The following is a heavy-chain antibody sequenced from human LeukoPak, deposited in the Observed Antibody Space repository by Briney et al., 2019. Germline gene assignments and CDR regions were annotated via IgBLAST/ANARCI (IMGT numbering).Heavy chain of an antibody. V-gene: IGHV3-21*01. CDR1: GFTFSSYS. CDR3: AKGSPYYFDY. Sequence: PGGSLRLSCAASGFTFSSYSMNWVRQAPGKGLEWVSSISSSSSYIYYAHSVKGRFTISRDNSKNTLFLQMNSLRAEDTAVYYCAKGSPYYFDYWGQGTLVTVSS. J-gene: IGHJ4*02. CDR2: ISSSSSYI.